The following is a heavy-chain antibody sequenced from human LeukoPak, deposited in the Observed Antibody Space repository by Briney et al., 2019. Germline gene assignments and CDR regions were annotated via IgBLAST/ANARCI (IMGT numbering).Heavy chain of an antibody. Sequence: GASVKVSCKASGGTFSSYAISWVRQAPGQGLEWMGGIIPIFGTANYAQKFQGRVTITTDESTSTVYMELSSLRSEDTAVYYCAKRGETYSGSYYTLVVQYAMDVWGQGTTVTVSS. CDR3: AKRGETYSGSYYTLVVQYAMDV. J-gene: IGHJ6*02. D-gene: IGHD3-10*01. CDR2: IIPIFGTA. V-gene: IGHV1-69*05. CDR1: GGTFSSYA.